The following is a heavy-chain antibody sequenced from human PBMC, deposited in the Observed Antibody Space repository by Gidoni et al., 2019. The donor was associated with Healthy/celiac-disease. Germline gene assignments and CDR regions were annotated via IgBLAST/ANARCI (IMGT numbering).Heavy chain of an antibody. Sequence: QVQLVQSGAEVKKPGASVKVSCKASGYTFTSYYMHWVRKAPGQGLEWMGIINPSGGSTSYAQKFQGRVTMTRDTSTSTVYMELSSLRSEDTAVYYCARDGDILTGYYSERYYYGMDVWGQGTTVTVSS. CDR1: GYTFTSYY. V-gene: IGHV1-46*03. D-gene: IGHD3-9*01. CDR2: INPSGGST. J-gene: IGHJ6*02. CDR3: ARDGDILTGYYSERYYYGMDV.